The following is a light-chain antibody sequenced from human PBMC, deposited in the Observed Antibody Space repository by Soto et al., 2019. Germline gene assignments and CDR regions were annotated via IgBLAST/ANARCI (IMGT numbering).Light chain of an antibody. CDR3: QQYNKWPRT. Sequence: MTQSPSTMSVSPGERATLSCRASQSLSSDLAWYQQKVGQAPRLLIYGASTRATGIPARYSGSGSGTEFNFTISRLQSEDFAVYECQQYNKWPRTFGQGTKVDIK. J-gene: IGKJ1*01. CDR2: GAS. CDR1: QSLSSD. V-gene: IGKV3-15*01.